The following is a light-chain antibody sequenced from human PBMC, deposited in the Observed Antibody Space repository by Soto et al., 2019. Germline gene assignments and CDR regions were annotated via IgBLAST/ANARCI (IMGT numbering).Light chain of an antibody. Sequence: DIQMTQSPSTVSASVGDRFRLTCRASQNIERWQAWYQQKPGKAPNALIYEASNLQSGVPSRFSGSGSGTDFTLTISGLQPDDSATYYCQQTYSPPATFGQGTKVDIK. J-gene: IGKJ1*01. CDR3: QQTYSPPAT. CDR1: QNIERW. V-gene: IGKV1-5*01. CDR2: EAS.